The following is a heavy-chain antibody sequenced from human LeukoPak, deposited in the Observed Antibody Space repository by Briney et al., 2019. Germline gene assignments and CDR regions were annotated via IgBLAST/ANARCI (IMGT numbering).Heavy chain of an antibody. CDR2: VFYSGTT. D-gene: IGHD3-22*01. CDR1: GGSISNYY. CDR3: ARGDYYDTSGYSPRSFDY. J-gene: IGHJ4*02. V-gene: IGHV4-59*01. Sequence: TSETLSLACTVSGGSISNYYWSWIRQPPGKGLEWIGNVFYSGTTNSNPSLKSRVTISVDTSKNQFSLKLSSVTAVDTAVYYCARGDYYDTSGYSPRSFDYWGQGTLVTVSS.